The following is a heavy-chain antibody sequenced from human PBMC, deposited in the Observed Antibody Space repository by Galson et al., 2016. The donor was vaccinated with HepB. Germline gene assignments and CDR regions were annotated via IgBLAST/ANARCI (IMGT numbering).Heavy chain of an antibody. D-gene: IGHD1-1*01. CDR1: GYTLNEVS. J-gene: IGHJ4*02. CDR2: FAPEDGET. V-gene: IGHV1-24*01. Sequence: SVKVSCKVSGYTLNEVSIHWVRQAPGRGLEWMGGFAPEDGETIYAQKFQGRVTITEDKSTDTAYMELSSLRSGDTAVFYCTTRLRLEPAGFWGQGTLVTVSS. CDR3: TTRLRLEPAGF.